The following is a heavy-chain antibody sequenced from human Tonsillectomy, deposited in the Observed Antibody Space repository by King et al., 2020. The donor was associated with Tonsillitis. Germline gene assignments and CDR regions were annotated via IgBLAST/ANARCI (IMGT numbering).Heavy chain of an antibody. CDR1: GFNFSGYA. CDR3: AKTAQDGEIAPDYFDY. J-gene: IGHJ4*02. Sequence: VQLVESGGRVVQPGRSLRLSCATSGFNFSGYALHWVRQAPGKGLEWVSIISYGGEIKYYADSVKGRFNISRDNTKNRLYLQMNSLRGDDAGVYYCAKTAQDGEIAPDYFDYWGQGTQVSVSS. V-gene: IGHV3-33*03. D-gene: IGHD4-17*01. CDR2: ISYGGEIK.